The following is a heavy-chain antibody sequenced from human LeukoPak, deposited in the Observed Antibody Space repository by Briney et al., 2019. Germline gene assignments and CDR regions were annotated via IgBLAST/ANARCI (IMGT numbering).Heavy chain of an antibody. Sequence: PSETLSLTCTVSGGSISSYYWSWIRQPAGKGLEWIGHIYTSGNTNYNPSLKSRVTMSVDTSKNQFSLKLRSVTAADTAVYYRARDGYYFDSSGYYFWGQGTPVTVSS. V-gene: IGHV4-4*07. CDR3: ARDGYYFDSSGYYF. CDR2: IYTSGNT. CDR1: GGSISSYY. J-gene: IGHJ4*02. D-gene: IGHD3-22*01.